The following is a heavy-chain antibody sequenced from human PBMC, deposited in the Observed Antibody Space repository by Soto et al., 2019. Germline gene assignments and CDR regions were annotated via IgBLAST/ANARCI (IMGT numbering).Heavy chain of an antibody. Sequence: SETLSLTCAVYGGSFSGYYWSWIRQPPGKGLEWIGEINHSGSTNYNPSLKSRVTISVDTSKNQFSLKLSSVTAADTAVYYCARQIVVVVAATGAFDIWGQGTMVTVSS. D-gene: IGHD2-15*01. CDR3: ARQIVVVVAATGAFDI. CDR1: GGSFSGYY. J-gene: IGHJ3*02. CDR2: INHSGST. V-gene: IGHV4-34*01.